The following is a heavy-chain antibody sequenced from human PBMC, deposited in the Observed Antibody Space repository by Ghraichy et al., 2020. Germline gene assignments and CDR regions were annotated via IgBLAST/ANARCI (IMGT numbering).Heavy chain of an antibody. CDR3: AGRRDGYSTSEF. CDR1: GGSVSSGSFF. D-gene: IGHD5-24*01. V-gene: IGHV4-61*03. J-gene: IGHJ4*02. CDR2: LYSSGNT. Sequence: SETLSLTCTVSGGSVSSGSFFWSWLRHPPGKGLEWIGYLYSSGNTTYNPSLKSRVSISFDTSKTHFSLRLSSVTAADTAVYYCAGRRDGYSTSEFWGQGTLVSVSS.